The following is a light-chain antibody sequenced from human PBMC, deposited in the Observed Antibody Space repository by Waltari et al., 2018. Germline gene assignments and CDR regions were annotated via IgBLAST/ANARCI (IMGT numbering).Light chain of an antibody. J-gene: IGLJ2*01. CDR2: EVT. CDR3: SSYADKEGV. Sequence: QSALTQPPSASGSPGQSVTISCTGTGSDIGGYNYVSWYQQHPAKAPQLMTHEVTKRPPGGLGRFCGTKSGNTASLTVSGLQAGDEAYYYCSSYADKEGVFGGGTKLTVL. CDR1: GSDIGGYNY. V-gene: IGLV2-8*01.